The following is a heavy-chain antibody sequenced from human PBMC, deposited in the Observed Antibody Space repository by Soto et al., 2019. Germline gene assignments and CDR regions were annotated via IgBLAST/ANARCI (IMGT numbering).Heavy chain of an antibody. D-gene: IGHD6-13*01. CDR2: ISGSGGST. J-gene: IGHJ3*02. Sequence: GGSLRLSCAASGFTFSSYAMSWVRQAPGKGLEWVSAISGSGGSTYYADSVKGRFTISRDNSKNTLYLQMNSLRAEDTAVYYCAKDEGIAAAGILDAFDIWGQGTMVTVS. V-gene: IGHV3-23*01. CDR3: AKDEGIAAAGILDAFDI. CDR1: GFTFSSYA.